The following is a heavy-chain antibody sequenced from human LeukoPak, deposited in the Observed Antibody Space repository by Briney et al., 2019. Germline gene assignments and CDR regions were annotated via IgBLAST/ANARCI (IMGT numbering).Heavy chain of an antibody. Sequence: PGRSLRLSCAASGFTFSSYGMHWVCQAPGKGLEWVAVISYDGSNKYYADSVKGRFTISRDNSKNTLYLQMNSLRAEDTAVYYCAKGGGRDGYNSGLFDYWGQGTLVTVSS. CDR2: ISYDGSNK. V-gene: IGHV3-30*18. CDR3: AKGGGRDGYNSGLFDY. J-gene: IGHJ4*02. D-gene: IGHD5-24*01. CDR1: GFTFSSYG.